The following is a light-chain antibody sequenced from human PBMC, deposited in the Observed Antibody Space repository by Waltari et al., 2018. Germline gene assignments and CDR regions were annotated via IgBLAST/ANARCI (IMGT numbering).Light chain of an antibody. CDR1: RSDVGGYNY. CDR3: SSYTSSSPVV. V-gene: IGLV2-14*01. Sequence: QSALTQPASVSESPGQSINISCTGTRSDVGGYNYVSWYQQHPGKAPKLMIYDVSKRPSGVSNRFSGSKSGNTASLTISGLQAEDEADYYCSSYTSSSPVVFGGGTKLTVL. J-gene: IGLJ2*01. CDR2: DVS.